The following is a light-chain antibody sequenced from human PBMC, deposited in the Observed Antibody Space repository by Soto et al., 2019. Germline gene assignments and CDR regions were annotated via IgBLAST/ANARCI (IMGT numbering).Light chain of an antibody. Sequence: QSALTQPASVSGSPGQSITISCTGTSNDVGSYNLVSWYQQHPGKAPKLMIYEGSKRPSGVSNRFSGCKSDNTASLTISGLQAEDEADYYCCSYAGSSTFVFGGGTKLTV. J-gene: IGLJ2*01. CDR1: SNDVGSYNL. CDR3: CSYAGSSTFV. V-gene: IGLV2-23*03. CDR2: EGS.